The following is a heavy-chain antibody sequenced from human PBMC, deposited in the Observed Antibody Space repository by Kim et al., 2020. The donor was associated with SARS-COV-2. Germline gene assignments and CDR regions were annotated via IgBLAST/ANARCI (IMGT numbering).Heavy chain of an antibody. V-gene: IGHV3-74*01. D-gene: IGHD3-10*01. J-gene: IGHJ4*02. CDR2: IDRDGSRT. CDR3: ARDLHDGSAQY. Sequence: GGSLRLSCAASGFTFSNYWMHWFRQAPGKGLMWVSRIDRDGSRTNYADSVKGRFTISRDNAKNKLYVQMNSLRAEDTAVYYCARDLHDGSAQYWGQGTL. CDR1: GFTFSNYW.